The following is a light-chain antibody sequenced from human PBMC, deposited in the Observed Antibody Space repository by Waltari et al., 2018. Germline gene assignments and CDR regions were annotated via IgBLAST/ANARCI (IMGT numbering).Light chain of an antibody. CDR1: SSDVGVNKF. Sequence: QSPLTRPPPGSGSPGKSIPISCPGTSSDVGVNKFFPWYQQHPGKAPKLMIYEVSKRPSGVSNRFSGSKSGNTASLTISGLQAEDEADYYCCSYAGSSTWVFGGGTKLTVL. CDR3: CSYAGSSTWV. J-gene: IGLJ3*02. CDR2: EVS. V-gene: IGLV2-23*02.